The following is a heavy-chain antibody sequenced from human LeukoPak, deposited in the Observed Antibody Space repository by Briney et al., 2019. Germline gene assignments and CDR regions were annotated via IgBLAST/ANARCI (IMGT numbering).Heavy chain of an antibody. CDR3: ARPDYDSSGTGY. Sequence: PSETLSLTCSVSGASISSSNYYWAWIRQPPGKGLEWIGSIYHSGRTYYNPSLKSRVTISVDTSKNQFSLKLSSVTAADTAVYYCARPDYDSSGTGYWGQGTLVTVSS. CDR1: GASISSSNYY. D-gene: IGHD3-22*01. J-gene: IGHJ4*02. V-gene: IGHV4-39*01. CDR2: IYHSGRT.